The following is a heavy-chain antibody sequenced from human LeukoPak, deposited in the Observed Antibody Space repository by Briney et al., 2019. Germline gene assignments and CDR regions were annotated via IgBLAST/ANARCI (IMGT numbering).Heavy chain of an antibody. V-gene: IGHV3-48*03. Sequence: GGSLRLSCAASGFTFSSYEMNWVRQAPGKGLEWVSYISSSDSTIYYADSVKGRFTISRDNAKNSLYLQMNSLRAEDTAVYYCARAAFVEMATIIRSFNWFDPWGQGTLVTVSS. CDR3: ARAAFVEMATIIRSFNWFDP. CDR1: GFTFSSYE. CDR2: ISSSDSTI. J-gene: IGHJ5*02. D-gene: IGHD5-24*01.